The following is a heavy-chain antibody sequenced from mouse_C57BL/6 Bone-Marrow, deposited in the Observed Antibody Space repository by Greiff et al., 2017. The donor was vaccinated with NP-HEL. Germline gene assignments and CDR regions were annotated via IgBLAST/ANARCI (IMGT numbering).Heavy chain of an antibody. J-gene: IGHJ1*03. CDR1: GYSFTDYN. Sequence: VQLKESGPELVKPGASVKISCKASGYSFTDYNMNWVKQSNGKSLEWIGVINPNYGTTSYNQKFKGKATLTVDQSSSTAYMQLNSLTSEDSAVYYCARGGLRDWYFDVWGTGTTVTVSS. V-gene: IGHV1-39*01. CDR3: ARGGLRDWYFDV. D-gene: IGHD3-2*02. CDR2: INPNYGTT.